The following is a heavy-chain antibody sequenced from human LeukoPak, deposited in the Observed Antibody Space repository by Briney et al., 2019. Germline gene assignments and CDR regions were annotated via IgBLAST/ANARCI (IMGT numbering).Heavy chain of an antibody. Sequence: GASVKVSCKASDYTFTSYGISWVRQAPGQGLEWMGWVVVGSGNTNYAQKFQERVTITRDMSTSTAYMELSSLRSEDTAVYYCAADRYDSSGYYHFDYWGQGTLVTVSS. CDR2: VVVGSGNT. J-gene: IGHJ4*02. V-gene: IGHV1-58*02. D-gene: IGHD3-22*01. CDR1: DYTFTSYG. CDR3: AADRYDSSGYYHFDY.